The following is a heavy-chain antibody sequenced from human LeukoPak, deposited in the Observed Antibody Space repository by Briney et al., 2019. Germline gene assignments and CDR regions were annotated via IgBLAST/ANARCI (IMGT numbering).Heavy chain of an antibody. Sequence: SETLSLTCTVSGGSISSYYWSWIRQPAGKGLEWIGRIYTSGTTHYNTSLKSRVTMSVDTSKNQFSLKLSSVTAADTAVYYCARLSTVTTSFDYWSQGTLVTVSS. D-gene: IGHD4-17*01. CDR3: ARLSTVTTSFDY. CDR2: IYTSGTT. CDR1: GGSISSYY. J-gene: IGHJ4*02. V-gene: IGHV4-4*07.